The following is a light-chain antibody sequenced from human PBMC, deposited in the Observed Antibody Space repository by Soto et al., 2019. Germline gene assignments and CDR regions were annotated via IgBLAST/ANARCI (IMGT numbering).Light chain of an antibody. J-gene: IGKJ2*01. Sequence: ETVMTQSPATLSVSPGERATLSCRASQSVSSNLAWYQQKPGQAPRLLIYGASSRATGIPARFSGSGSGTELTLTISSLQSEDLAVYCCQQYNNWPYTFGQGTKLEIK. CDR3: QQYNNWPYT. V-gene: IGKV3-15*01. CDR1: QSVSSN. CDR2: GAS.